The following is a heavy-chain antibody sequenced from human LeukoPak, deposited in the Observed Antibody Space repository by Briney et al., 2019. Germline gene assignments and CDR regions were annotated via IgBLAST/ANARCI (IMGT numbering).Heavy chain of an antibody. CDR1: GFTFGSYW. V-gene: IGHV3-7*01. D-gene: IGHD1/OR15-1a*01. CDR2: IKQDGSEK. J-gene: IGHJ4*02. Sequence: PGGSLRLSCAASGFTFGSYWMSWVRQAPGKGLEWVANIKQDGSEKYYVDSVKGRFTISRDNAKNSLYLQSNSLRAEDTAVYYCARIKGTGTNDYWGQGTLVTVSS. CDR3: ARIKGTGTNDY.